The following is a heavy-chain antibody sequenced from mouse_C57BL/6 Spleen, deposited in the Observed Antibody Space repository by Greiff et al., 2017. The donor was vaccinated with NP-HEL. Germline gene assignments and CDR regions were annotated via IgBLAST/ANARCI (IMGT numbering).Heavy chain of an antibody. J-gene: IGHJ3*01. V-gene: IGHV1-50*01. D-gene: IGHD2-3*01. CDR3: ARGVYGYYGFAY. Sequence: QVQLQQPGAELVKPGASVKLSCKASGYTFTSYWMQWVKQRPGQGLEWIGEIDPSDSYTNYNQKFKGKATLTVDTSSSTAYMQLSSLTSEDSAVYYCARGVYGYYGFAYWGQGTLVTVSA. CDR1: GYTFTSYW. CDR2: IDPSDSYT.